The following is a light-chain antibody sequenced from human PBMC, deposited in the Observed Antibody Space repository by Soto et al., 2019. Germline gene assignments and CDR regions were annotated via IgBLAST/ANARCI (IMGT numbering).Light chain of an antibody. Sequence: EVLLTQSPATLSLSPGETATLSCDASQSVRTYLAWYQQKPGQAPRLLIHDVSDRATGIPARFSGSGSGTDFTLTISRLEPEDFAVYYCQQYGSSPVTFGQGTKVDIK. CDR2: DVS. CDR1: QSVRTY. J-gene: IGKJ1*01. V-gene: IGKV3D-20*01. CDR3: QQYGSSPVT.